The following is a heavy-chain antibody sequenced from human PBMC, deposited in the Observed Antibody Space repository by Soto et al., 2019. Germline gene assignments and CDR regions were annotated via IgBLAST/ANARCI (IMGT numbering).Heavy chain of an antibody. V-gene: IGHV4-34*01. D-gene: IGHD6-19*01. J-gene: IGHJ4*02. Sequence: QVHLQQWGAGLLKPAGTLSLTCAVYGGSFSGYHWTWIRQFPEKGLEWIGEINHSGTTNYNPSLKSRVAISADTSKSQVSLKLTSVTAADTAVYYCARGGYSSGWFKFWGQGTLVIVSS. CDR1: GGSFSGYH. CDR2: INHSGTT. CDR3: ARGGYSSGWFKF.